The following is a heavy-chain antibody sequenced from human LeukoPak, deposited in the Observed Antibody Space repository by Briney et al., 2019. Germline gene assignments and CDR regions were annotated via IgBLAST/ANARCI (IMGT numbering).Heavy chain of an antibody. CDR1: GYTFTSYD. V-gene: IGHV1-69*13. CDR2: IIPIFGTA. Sequence: GASVKVSCKASGYTFTSYDINWVRQATGQGLEWMGGIIPIFGTANYAQKFQGRVTITADESTSTAYMELSSLRSEDTAVYYCARAPVEMATIDGFDYWGQGTLVTVSS. CDR3: ARAPVEMATIDGFDY. D-gene: IGHD5-24*01. J-gene: IGHJ4*02.